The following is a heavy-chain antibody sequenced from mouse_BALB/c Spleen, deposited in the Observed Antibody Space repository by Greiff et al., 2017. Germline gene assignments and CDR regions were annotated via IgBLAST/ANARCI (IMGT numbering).Heavy chain of an antibody. D-gene: IGHD2-3*01. Sequence: DVMLVESGGGLVQPGGSRKLSCAASGFTFSSYTMSWVRQTPEKRLEWVAYISNGGGSTYYPDTVKGRFTISRDNAKNTLYLQMSSLKSEDTAMYYCARQGYYVFYYAMDYWGQGTSVTVSS. CDR1: GFTFSSYT. V-gene: IGHV5-12-2*01. CDR3: ARQGYYVFYYAMDY. J-gene: IGHJ4*01. CDR2: ISNGGGST.